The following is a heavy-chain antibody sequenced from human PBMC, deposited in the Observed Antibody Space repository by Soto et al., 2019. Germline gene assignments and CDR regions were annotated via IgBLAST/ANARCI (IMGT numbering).Heavy chain of an antibody. CDR1: GYTFTGHY. D-gene: IGHD2-15*01. CDR2: IGPESGAT. J-gene: IGHJ4*02. Sequence: ASVKVSCKASGYTFTGHYIHWVRQAPEQGPEWMGEIGPESGATRYAQKFQGRVTMTRDMSITTVYMESNNLSPDDTAVYYCGRGRSGQIVVFYWGQGTPVTVSS. V-gene: IGHV1-2*02. CDR3: GRGRSGQIVVFY.